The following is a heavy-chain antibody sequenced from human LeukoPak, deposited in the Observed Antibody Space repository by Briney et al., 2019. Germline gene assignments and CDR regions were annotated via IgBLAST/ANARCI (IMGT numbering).Heavy chain of an antibody. CDR3: ARDGYNYASNFDF. D-gene: IGHD5-24*01. CDR2: IKQDGSEK. CDR1: GFTFSSYW. V-gene: IGHV3-7*01. J-gene: IGHJ4*02. Sequence: GGSLRLSCAASGFTFSSYWMSWVRQAPGKGLEWVANIKQDGSEKYYVDSVKGRFTISRDNAKNSLSLQMNSLRVEDTAVYYCARDGYNYASNFDFWGQGILVTVSS.